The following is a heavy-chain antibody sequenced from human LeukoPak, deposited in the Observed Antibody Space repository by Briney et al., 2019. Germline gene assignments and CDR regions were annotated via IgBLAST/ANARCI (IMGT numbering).Heavy chain of an antibody. CDR1: GFTFTTYA. D-gene: IGHD2-2*01. CDR3: VKGYCSSISCFGDY. CDR2: ISNSGGAT. V-gene: IGHV3-64D*06. Sequence: TGGSLRLSCSASGFTFTTYAMHWVRQAPGKGLEYVSAISNSGGATYYADSVQGRFTISRDNSKNTLYLQMSSLIPEDTAVYYCVKGYCSSISCFGDYWGQGTLVTFSS. J-gene: IGHJ4*02.